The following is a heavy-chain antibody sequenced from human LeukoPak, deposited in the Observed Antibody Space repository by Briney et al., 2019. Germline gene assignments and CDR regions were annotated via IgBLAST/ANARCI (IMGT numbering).Heavy chain of an antibody. J-gene: IGHJ4*02. CDR3: ARAPSIAVAGAYFDY. D-gene: IGHD6-19*01. CDR2: INHSGST. CDR1: GGSFSGYY. Sequence: PSETLSLTCAVYGGSFSGYYWSWIRQPPGKGLEWIGEINHSGSTNYNPSLKSRVTISVDTSKNQFSLKLSSVTAADTAVYYCARAPSIAVAGAYFDYWGQGTLVTVSS. V-gene: IGHV4-34*01.